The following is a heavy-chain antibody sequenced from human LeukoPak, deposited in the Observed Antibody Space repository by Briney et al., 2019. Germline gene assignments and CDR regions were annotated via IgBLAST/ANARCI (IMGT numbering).Heavy chain of an antibody. D-gene: IGHD3-22*01. CDR3: ARGKHYDSSGYRPRGFDY. Sequence: ASVKASCKASGYTFTGYYMHWVRQAPGQGLEWMGWINPNSGGTDYAQKFQGRVTMTRDTSISTAYMELSRLRSDDTAVYYCARGKHYDSSGYRPRGFDYWGQGTLVTVSS. CDR2: INPNSGGT. CDR1: GYTFTGYY. V-gene: IGHV1-2*02. J-gene: IGHJ4*02.